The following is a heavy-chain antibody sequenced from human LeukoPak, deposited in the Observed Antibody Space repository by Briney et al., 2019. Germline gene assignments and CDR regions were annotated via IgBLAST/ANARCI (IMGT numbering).Heavy chain of an antibody. Sequence: GGSLRLSCAASGFIFSSYGMNWVRQAPGKGLEWVSGISPSGDITYYADSVKGRFTISRDNSKNTLYLQMNSLRAKDTAVYYCARVGDRRGVGNDYWGQGTLVTVSS. CDR2: ISPSGDIT. V-gene: IGHV3-23*01. CDR3: ARVGDRRGVGNDY. J-gene: IGHJ4*02. D-gene: IGHD3-22*01. CDR1: GFIFSSYG.